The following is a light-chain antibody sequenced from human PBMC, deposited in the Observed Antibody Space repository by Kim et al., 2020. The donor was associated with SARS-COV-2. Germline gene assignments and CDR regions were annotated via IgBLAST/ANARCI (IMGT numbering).Light chain of an antibody. V-gene: IGKV2-30*02. CDR1: QSLVHSDVNTY. Sequence: PASIPCRSSQSLVHSDVNTYLSWYQPRPGQSPRRLIYNVSNRHSGVPDTFSCSVSDTDFPLKISRVEAEDVGFYYCMQCTHWPLTFGGGTTVDI. CDR2: NVS. CDR3: MQCTHWPLT. J-gene: IGKJ3*01.